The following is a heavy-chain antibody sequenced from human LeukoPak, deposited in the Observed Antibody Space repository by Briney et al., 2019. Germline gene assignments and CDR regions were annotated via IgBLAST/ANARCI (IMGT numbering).Heavy chain of an antibody. CDR3: ARRGRYCSGGTCYFDY. CDR1: GYSFTGYY. CDR2: INTNSGGT. V-gene: IGHV1-2*02. Sequence: DSVKVSCKASGYSFTGYYLHWVRQAPGQGLEWMGWINTNSGGTNYAQKFQGRVTMTRDTSISTAYMELSRLRSDDTAVYYCARRGRYCSGGTCYFDYWGQGTLVTVSS. D-gene: IGHD2-15*01. J-gene: IGHJ4*02.